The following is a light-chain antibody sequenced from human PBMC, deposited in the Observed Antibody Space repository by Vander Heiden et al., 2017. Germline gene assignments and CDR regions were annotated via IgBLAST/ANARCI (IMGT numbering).Light chain of an antibody. V-gene: IGLV3-27*01. CDR3: YSAADNNRWV. CDR1: VLAKKY. Sequence: SYELTQPSSVSVSPGQTARITCSGDVLAKKYARWFQQKPGQAPVLVIYKDSERPSGIPERFSGSSSGTTVTLTISGAQVEDEADYYCYSAADNNRWVFGGGTKLTGL. CDR2: KDS. J-gene: IGLJ3*02.